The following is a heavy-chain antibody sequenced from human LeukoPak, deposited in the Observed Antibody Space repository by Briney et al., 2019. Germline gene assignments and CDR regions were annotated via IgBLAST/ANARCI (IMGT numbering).Heavy chain of an antibody. CDR3: ARAGFVPMVRGSLHMDV. CDR2: INSDGSST. Sequence: GGSLRLSCAASGFTFSSYWMHWVRQAPGKGLVWVSRINSDGSSTSYADSVKGRFTISRDNAKNTLYLQMNSLRAEDTAVYYCARAGFVPMVRGSLHMDVWGKGTTVTISS. J-gene: IGHJ6*03. V-gene: IGHV3-74*01. CDR1: GFTFSSYW. D-gene: IGHD3-10*01.